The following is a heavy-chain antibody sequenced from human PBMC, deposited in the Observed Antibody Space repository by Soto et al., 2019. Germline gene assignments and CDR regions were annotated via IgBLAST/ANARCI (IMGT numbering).Heavy chain of an antibody. D-gene: IGHD3-3*01. V-gene: IGHV3-23*01. CDR1: GFTFSSYA. J-gene: IGHJ4*02. Sequence: EVQLLESGGGLVQPGGSLRLSCASSGFTFSSYAMSWVRQAPGKGLEWVSAISGSGGSTYYADSVKGRFTISRDNSKNTLYLQMNSLRAEDTAVYYCAKVGGYDFWSGYPQFDYWGQGTLVTFSS. CDR3: AKVGGYDFWSGYPQFDY. CDR2: ISGSGGST.